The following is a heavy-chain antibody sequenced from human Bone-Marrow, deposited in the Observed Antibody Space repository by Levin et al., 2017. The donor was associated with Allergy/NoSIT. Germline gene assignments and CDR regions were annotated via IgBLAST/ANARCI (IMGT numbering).Heavy chain of an antibody. CDR3: ARVSFDSYYIDF. Sequence: HPGGSLRLSCVASGFSFNRYWMHWVRRRPGKGLEWVSRISTDDSTSDADFVKGRFTISRDNAKNTLYLQMDSLRVEDTGVYFCARVSFDSYYIDFWGQGTLVTVSS. V-gene: IGHV3-74*01. CDR1: GFSFNRYW. D-gene: IGHD3-22*01. J-gene: IGHJ4*02. CDR2: ISTDDST.